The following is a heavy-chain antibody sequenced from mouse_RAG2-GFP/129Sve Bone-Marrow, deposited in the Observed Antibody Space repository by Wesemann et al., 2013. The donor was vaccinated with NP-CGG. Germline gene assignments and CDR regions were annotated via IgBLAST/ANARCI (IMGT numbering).Heavy chain of an antibody. J-gene: IGHJ2*01. CDR3: ARGLGLDY. Sequence: GNGATSYNQKFKGKATLTADKSSSTAYMQLSSLTSEDSAVYYCARGLGLDYWGQGTTLTVSS. D-gene: IGHD3-3*01. V-gene: IGHV1-12*01. CDR2: GNGAT.